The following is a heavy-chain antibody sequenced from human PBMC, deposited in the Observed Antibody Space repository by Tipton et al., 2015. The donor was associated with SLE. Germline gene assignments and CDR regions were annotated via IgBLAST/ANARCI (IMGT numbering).Heavy chain of an antibody. V-gene: IGHV3-30*04. CDR3: AISSLGIAASD. Sequence: SLRLSCAASGFTFSSYAMHWVRQAPGKGLEWVAVISYDGSNKYYADSVKGRFTISRDNSKNTLYLQMNSLRAEDTAVYYCAISSLGIAASDWGQGTLVAVSS. J-gene: IGHJ4*02. CDR1: GFTFSSYA. D-gene: IGHD6-13*01. CDR2: ISYDGSNK.